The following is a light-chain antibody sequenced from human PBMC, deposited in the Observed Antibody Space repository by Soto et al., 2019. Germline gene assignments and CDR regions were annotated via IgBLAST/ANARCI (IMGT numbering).Light chain of an antibody. Sequence: QSALTQPASVSGSPGQSITISCTGTSSDVGGYNYVSWYQQHPGKAPKLMIYDVSNRPSGVSNRFSGSKSGNTASLTISGLQAEDEAEYYCRSYTSSSTRVFGGGTQLTVL. CDR2: DVS. CDR3: RSYTSSSTRV. V-gene: IGLV2-14*01. CDR1: SSDVGGYNY. J-gene: IGLJ2*01.